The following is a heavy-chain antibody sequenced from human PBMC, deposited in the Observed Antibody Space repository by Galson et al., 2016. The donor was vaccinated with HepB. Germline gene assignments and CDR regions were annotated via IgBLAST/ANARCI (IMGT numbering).Heavy chain of an antibody. CDR2: MKSKGGGGTT. J-gene: IGHJ6*02. Sequence: SLRLSCAGYGFTFSLAWVNWVRQAPGKGLEWVGRMKSKGGGGTTDFAAPVKGRFSITRDDSKNTLYLHMISLTAEDTAVDYCIHDWDYNYGMNVWGQGTTVTVSS. CDR3: IHDWDYNYGMNV. D-gene: IGHD2-21*01. V-gene: IGHV3-15*01. CDR1: GFTFSLAW.